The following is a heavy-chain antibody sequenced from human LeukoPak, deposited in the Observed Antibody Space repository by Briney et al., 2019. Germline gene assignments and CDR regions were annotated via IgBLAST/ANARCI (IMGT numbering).Heavy chain of an antibody. V-gene: IGHV3-53*01. Sequence: PGGSLRLSCAASGFTASSNYMSWVRQAPGKGLEWVSVIYSGGSTYYADSVKGRFTISRNNSKNTLYLQMNSLRAEDTAVYYCARAGNWNDDPTNDAFDIWGQGTMVTVSS. CDR2: IYSGGST. CDR3: ARAGNWNDDPTNDAFDI. J-gene: IGHJ3*02. CDR1: GFTASSNY. D-gene: IGHD1-20*01.